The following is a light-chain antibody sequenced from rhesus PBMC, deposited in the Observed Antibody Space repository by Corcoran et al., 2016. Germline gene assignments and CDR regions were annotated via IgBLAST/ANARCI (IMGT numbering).Light chain of an antibody. CDR2: KAS. CDR3: LQYSSSPFT. J-gene: IGKJ3*01. Sequence: DIQMTQSPSSLSASVGDTVTITCRASQSISSWLDWYQQKPGKAPKLLIYKASSLQSGVPSRFRGSGSGTDFTLTISSLQPEDFATYYCLQYSSSPFTCGPGTKLDIK. V-gene: IGKV1-22*01. CDR1: QSISSW.